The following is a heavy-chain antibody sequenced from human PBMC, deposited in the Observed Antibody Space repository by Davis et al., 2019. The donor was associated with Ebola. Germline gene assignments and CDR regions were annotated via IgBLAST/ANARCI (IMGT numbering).Heavy chain of an antibody. Sequence: GESLKISCAASGFTFSDHYMDWVRQAPGKGLEWVGRTRNKANSYTTEYAASVKGRFTISRDDSKNSLYLQMNSLKTEDTAVYYCASLTTVTTWPDDAFDIWGQGTMVTVSS. CDR3: ASLTTVTTWPDDAFDI. J-gene: IGHJ3*02. V-gene: IGHV3-72*01. CDR2: TRNKANSYTT. D-gene: IGHD4-17*01. CDR1: GFTFSDHY.